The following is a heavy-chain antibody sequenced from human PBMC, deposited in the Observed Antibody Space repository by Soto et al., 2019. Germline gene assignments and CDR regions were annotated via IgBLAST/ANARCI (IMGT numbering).Heavy chain of an antibody. CDR2: ISSRSSFT. D-gene: IGHD2-21*02. V-gene: IGHV3-11*06. J-gene: IGHJ6*02. Sequence: PGGSLRLSCAASGFTFSDYYLTWIRQAPGKGLEWISYISSRSSFTNYADSVKGRFTISRDNAQNSLYLQMNSLRAEDTAVYYCSREKVDVVVAGAMVYHYYGMDVWGQGTTVTVSS. CDR3: SREKVDVVVAGAMVYHYYGMDV. CDR1: GFTFSDYY.